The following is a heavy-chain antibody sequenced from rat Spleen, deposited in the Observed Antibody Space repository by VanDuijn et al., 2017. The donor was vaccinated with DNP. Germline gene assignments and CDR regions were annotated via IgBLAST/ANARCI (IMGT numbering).Heavy chain of an antibody. CDR2: ISYDGKST. D-gene: IGHD5-1*01. J-gene: IGHJ2*01. CDR3: ARSGRSFDY. V-gene: IGHV5-7*01. Sequence: EVQLVESGGGLAQPGRSLKLSCAASGFTFSDYNMAWVRQAPKSGLEWVATISYDGKSTDYRDSVKGRFTISRDNAKNTQYLQMDSLRSEDSATYYCARSGRSFDYWGQGVMVTVSS. CDR1: GFTFSDYN.